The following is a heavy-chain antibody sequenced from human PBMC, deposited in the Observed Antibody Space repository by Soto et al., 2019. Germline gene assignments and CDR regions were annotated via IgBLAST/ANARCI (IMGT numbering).Heavy chain of an antibody. CDR3: VVRGTAFDI. CDR1: GFTFSGDA. V-gene: IGHV3-64D*08. CDR2: ISSDGAKS. Sequence: GRSLRLSCSASGFTFSGDAVHWVRQAPGKGLEYVSGISSDGAKSYYADSVKGSFTISRDNSKNTLYLQMSSLRPEDTAMYYCVVRGTAFDIWGQGTMVTGSS. D-gene: IGHD3-10*01. J-gene: IGHJ3*02.